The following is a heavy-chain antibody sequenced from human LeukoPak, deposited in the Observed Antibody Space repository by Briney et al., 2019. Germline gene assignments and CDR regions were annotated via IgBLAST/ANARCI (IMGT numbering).Heavy chain of an antibody. V-gene: IGHV3-7*01. CDR3: ARDFPWHPS. J-gene: IGHJ4*02. Sequence: GGSLRLSCAASGFTFSSYWMSWVRQAPGTGLEWVATIRQDGSDKYYVDSVEGRFAISRDNTKNSLYLQMNSLRAEDTAVYYCARDFPWHPSWGQGTLVTVSP. CDR1: GFTFSSYW. CDR2: IRQDGSDK.